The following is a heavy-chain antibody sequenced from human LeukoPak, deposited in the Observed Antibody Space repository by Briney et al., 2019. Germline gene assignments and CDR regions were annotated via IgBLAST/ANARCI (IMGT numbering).Heavy chain of an antibody. V-gene: IGHV1-18*01. Sequence: ASVKVSCKASGYSFTSHGISWVRQAPGQGLEWMGWINTYKGNTHYLQKLQGRFTVTTDASTNTAYMELGSLSSDDTAVYYCAREFPGLFPTPPRGYYFDYWGQGTLVTVSS. CDR1: GYSFTSHG. CDR2: INTYKGNT. J-gene: IGHJ4*02. CDR3: AREFPGLFPTPPRGYYFDY. D-gene: IGHD2-15*01.